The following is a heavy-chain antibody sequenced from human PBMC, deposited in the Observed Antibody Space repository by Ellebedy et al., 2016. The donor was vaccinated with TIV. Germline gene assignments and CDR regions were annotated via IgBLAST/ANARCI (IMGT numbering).Heavy chain of an antibody. J-gene: IGHJ4*02. Sequence: SETLSLTCAVSGDSISRSNWWSWLRQPPGKGQEWIGEIYHTGRTNYNPSLKSRVTISVAKSKNQFSLKLTSVTAADTAIYCCASLPDYRVGFVDAPMVWGHWGQGTLVTVSS. CDR2: IYHTGRT. V-gene: IGHV4-4*01. D-gene: IGHD3-10*01. CDR1: GDSISRSNW. CDR3: ASLPDYRVGFVDAPMVWGH.